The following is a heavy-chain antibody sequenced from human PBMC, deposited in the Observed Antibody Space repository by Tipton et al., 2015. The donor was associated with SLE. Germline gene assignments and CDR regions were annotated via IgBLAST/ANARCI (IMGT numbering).Heavy chain of an antibody. CDR2: IYYSGTT. CDR1: GGSISSYY. D-gene: IGHD1-14*01. CDR3: ARTYNDFGTTWFDP. V-gene: IGHV4-59*01. Sequence: TLSLTCTVSGGSISSYYWSWIRQPPGKGLEWIGFIYYSGTTDYNPSLKSRVTISVDTSKNQFSLRLSSVTAADTAVYYCARTYNDFGTTWFDPWGQGALVTVSS. J-gene: IGHJ5*02.